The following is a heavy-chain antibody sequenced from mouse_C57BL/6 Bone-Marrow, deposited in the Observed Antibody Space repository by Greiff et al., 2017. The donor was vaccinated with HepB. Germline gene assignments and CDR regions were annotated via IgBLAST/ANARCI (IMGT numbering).Heavy chain of an antibody. CDR2: IDPSDSYT. CDR1: GYTFTSYW. D-gene: IGHD1-1*01. CDR3: ASGYGSL. J-gene: IGHJ2*01. Sequence: QQSCKASGYTFTSYWMQWVKQRPGQGLEWIGEIDPSDSYTNYNQKFKGKATLTVDTSSSTAYMQLSSLTSEDSAVYYCASGYGSLWGQGTTLTVSS. V-gene: IGHV1-50*01.